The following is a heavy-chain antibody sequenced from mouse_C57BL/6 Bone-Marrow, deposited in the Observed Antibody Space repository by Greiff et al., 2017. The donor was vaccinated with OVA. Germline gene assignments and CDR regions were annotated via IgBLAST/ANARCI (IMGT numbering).Heavy chain of an antibody. D-gene: IGHD1-1*01. CDR2: IDPSDSYT. V-gene: IGHV1-69*01. J-gene: IGHJ1*03. Sequence: QVQLQQPGAELVMPGASVKLSCKASGYTFTSYWMHWVKQRPGQGLEWIGEIDPSDSYTNYNQKFKGKSTLTVDKSSSTAYMQLSSLTSEDSAVYYCAREGLITTVVAPDVDGWGTGTTVTVSA. CDR1: GYTFTSYW. CDR3: AREGLITTVVAPDVDG.